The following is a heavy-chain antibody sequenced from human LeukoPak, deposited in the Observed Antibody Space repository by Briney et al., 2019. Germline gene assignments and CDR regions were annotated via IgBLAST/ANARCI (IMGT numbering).Heavy chain of an antibody. D-gene: IGHD5-12*01. CDR3: ARDLSGYDFGDAFDI. Sequence: SETLSLTCTVSGGSISSSSYYWGRIRQPPGKGLEWNGEIYHSGSTNYNPSLKSRVTISVDKSKNQFSLKLSSVTAADTAVYYCARDLSGYDFGDAFDIWGQGTMVTVSS. CDR2: IYHSGST. V-gene: IGHV4-39*07. CDR1: GGSISSSSYY. J-gene: IGHJ3*02.